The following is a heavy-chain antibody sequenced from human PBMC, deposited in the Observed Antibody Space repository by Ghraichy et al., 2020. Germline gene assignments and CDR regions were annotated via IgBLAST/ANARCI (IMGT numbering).Heavy chain of an antibody. Sequence: GGSLRLSCAASGFSFSSNGMHWVRQAPGKGLEWVAVIWFDGSIKHYAESVKGRFTISRDNSKDTLYLQMNSLRAEDTAIYYCASGLGYYYFAMDVWGQGTTVTVSS. D-gene: IGHD6-6*01. CDR1: GFSFSSNG. CDR3: ASGLGYYYFAMDV. V-gene: IGHV3-33*01. CDR2: IWFDGSIK. J-gene: IGHJ6*02.